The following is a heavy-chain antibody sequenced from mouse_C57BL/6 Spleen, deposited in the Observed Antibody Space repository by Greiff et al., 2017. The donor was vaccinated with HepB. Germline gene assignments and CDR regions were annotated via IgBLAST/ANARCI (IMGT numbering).Heavy chain of an antibody. Sequence: VQLQQSGAELVRPGASVTLSCKASGYTFTDYEMHWVKQTPVHGLEWIGAIDPETGGTAYNQKFKGKAILTADKSSSTAYMELRSLTSEDSAVYYCSGRARATYFDYWGQGTLVTVSA. CDR3: SGRARATYFDY. CDR2: IDPETGGT. CDR1: GYTFTDYE. D-gene: IGHD3-1*01. V-gene: IGHV1-15*01. J-gene: IGHJ3*01.